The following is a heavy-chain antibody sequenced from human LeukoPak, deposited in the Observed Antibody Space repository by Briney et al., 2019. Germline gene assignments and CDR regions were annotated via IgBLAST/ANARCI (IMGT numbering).Heavy chain of an antibody. Sequence: GGSLGLSCAASGFTFSSYAMSWVRQAPGKGLEWVSSISGNGGSTYYADSVKGRFTISRDNSKNTLYLQMNTLRAEDTAVYYCAQPKYSVAGSNYFDYWGQGTVLTVPS. V-gene: IGHV3-23*01. D-gene: IGHD6-19*01. J-gene: IGHJ4*02. CDR1: GFTFSSYA. CDR2: ISGNGGST. CDR3: AQPKYSVAGSNYFDY.